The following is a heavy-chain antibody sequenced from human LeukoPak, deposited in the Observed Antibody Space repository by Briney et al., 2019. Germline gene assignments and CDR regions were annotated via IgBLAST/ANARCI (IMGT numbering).Heavy chain of an antibody. D-gene: IGHD3-10*01. CDR2: ISGSGGST. J-gene: IGHJ4*02. Sequence: GGSLRLSCAASGFTFSSYAMSWVRQAPGKGLEWVSAISGSGGSTYYADSVKGRFTISRDNSKNTLYLQMNSLRAEDTAVYYCAKDGAYYYGSGSYFDYWGQGTLVTVSS. CDR3: AKDGAYYYGSGSYFDY. CDR1: GFTFSSYA. V-gene: IGHV3-23*01.